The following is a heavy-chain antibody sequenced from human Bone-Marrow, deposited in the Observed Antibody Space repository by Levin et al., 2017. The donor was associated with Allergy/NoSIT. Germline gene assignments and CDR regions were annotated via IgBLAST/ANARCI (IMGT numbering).Heavy chain of an antibody. Sequence: SETLSLTCTVSGGSISSYYWSWIRQPPGKGLEWIGYIYHSGNTDYNPSLKSRVTISVDTSKKQFSLKLTSVTAADTAVYYCARAYSNYEHFDYWGLGTLVTVSS. CDR2: IYHSGNT. CDR1: GGSISSYY. V-gene: IGHV4-59*01. D-gene: IGHD4-11*01. J-gene: IGHJ4*02. CDR3: ARAYSNYEHFDY.